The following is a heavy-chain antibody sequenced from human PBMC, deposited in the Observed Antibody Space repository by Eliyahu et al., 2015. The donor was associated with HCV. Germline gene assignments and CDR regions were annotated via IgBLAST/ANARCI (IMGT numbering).Heavy chain of an antibody. CDR1: GYTFTGNY. CDR3: ARDLEQWLVHTPRDY. V-gene: IGHV1-2*02. J-gene: IGHJ4*02. CDR2: INPNSGGT. Sequence: QVQLVQSGAEVKKPGASVKVSCKASGYTFTGNYMHWVRQAPGQGLEWMGWINPNSGGTNYAQKFQGRVTMTRDTSISTAYMELSRLRSDDTAVYYCARDLEQWLVHTPRDYWGQGTLVTVSS. D-gene: IGHD6-19*01.